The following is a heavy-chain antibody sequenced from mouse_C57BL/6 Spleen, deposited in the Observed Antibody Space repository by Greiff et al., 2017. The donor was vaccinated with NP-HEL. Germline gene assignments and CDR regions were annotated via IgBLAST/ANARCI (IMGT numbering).Heavy chain of an antibody. CDR3: TRSGYDSWFAY. V-gene: IGHV1-15*01. CDR1: GYTFTDYE. J-gene: IGHJ3*01. Sequence: QVQLKQSGAELVRPGASVTLSCKASGYTFTDYEMHWVKQTPVHGLEWIGAIDPETGGTAYNQKFKGKAILTADKSSSTAYMELRSLTSEDSAVYYCTRSGYDSWFAYWGQGTLVTVSA. CDR2: IDPETGGT. D-gene: IGHD2-2*01.